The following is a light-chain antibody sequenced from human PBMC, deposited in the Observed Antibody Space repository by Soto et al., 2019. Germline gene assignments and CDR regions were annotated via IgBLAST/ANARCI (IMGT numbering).Light chain of an antibody. CDR3: QQDYNLLT. CDR2: GAS. CDR1: QSVSSSS. Sequence: PGERVTLSCRASQSVSSSSLTWYQQKPGQAPRLLIYGASTRPTSIPARFSGSGSGTDFTLTISSLQPEDFAVYYCQQDYNLLTFGGGTKVEIK. J-gene: IGKJ4*01. V-gene: IGKV3D-7*01.